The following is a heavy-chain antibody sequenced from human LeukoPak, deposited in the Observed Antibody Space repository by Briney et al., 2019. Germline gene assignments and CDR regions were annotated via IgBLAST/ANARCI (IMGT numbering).Heavy chain of an antibody. CDR2: IKPDGTEK. D-gene: IGHD3-9*01. CDR1: GFTFRDYW. Sequence: VGCLRLSCVASGFTFRDYWMIWVRQAPGKGPEWVANIKPDGTEKNYVDSVKGRFTISRDNAKNSLYLQMNSLSAEDTAVYYCARDSHYDILTGTNMDVWGKGTTVTVSS. V-gene: IGHV3-7*01. J-gene: IGHJ6*03. CDR3: ARDSHYDILTGTNMDV.